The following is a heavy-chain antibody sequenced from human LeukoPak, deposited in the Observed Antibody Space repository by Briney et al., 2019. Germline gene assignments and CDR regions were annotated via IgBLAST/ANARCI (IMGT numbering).Heavy chain of an antibody. J-gene: IGHJ6*03. Sequence: SETLPLTCAVYGGSFSGYYWSWIRQPPGKGLEWIGYIYSSGSTNYNPSLKSRVTISVDTSKNQFSLKLSSVTAADTAVYYCARHYSSSWYEYYYYYMDVWGKGTTVTVSS. CDR3: ARHYSSSWYEYYYYYMDV. CDR1: GGSFSGYY. CDR2: IYSSGST. V-gene: IGHV4-59*08. D-gene: IGHD6-13*01.